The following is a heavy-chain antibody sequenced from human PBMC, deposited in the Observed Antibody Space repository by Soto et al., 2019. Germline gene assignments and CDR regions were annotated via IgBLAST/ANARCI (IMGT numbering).Heavy chain of an antibody. D-gene: IGHD6-19*01. J-gene: IGHJ4*02. CDR3: ARDGQWLPRDGLRSSYYFDY. CDR2: IWYDGGNK. Sequence: QVQLVKSGGGVVQPGRSLRLSCAASGFNFSSYVIHWVRQAPGKGLEWVAVIWYDGGNKYYADSVKGRFTISRDNSKNTLYLQMNSLRAEDTAVYYCARDGQWLPRDGLRSSYYFDYWGQGTLVTVSS. CDR1: GFNFSSYV. V-gene: IGHV3-33*01.